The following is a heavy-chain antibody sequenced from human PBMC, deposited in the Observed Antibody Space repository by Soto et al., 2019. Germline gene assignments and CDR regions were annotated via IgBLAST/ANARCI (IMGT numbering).Heavy chain of an antibody. V-gene: IGHV1-18*01. CDR3: ARGGYYDSSGSRNYHYYGMSG. D-gene: IGHD6-19*01. J-gene: IGHJ6*02. CDR2: ISAYDGYT. CDR1: GYTFSSYG. Sequence: ASVKVSCKASGYTFSSYGINWVRQAPGQGLEWLGWISAYDGYTNYAQILQGRVSMTTDTSTKTAYMELRSLRSDDTGVHYCARGGYYDSSGSRNYHYYGMSGWGQGTSVTVSS.